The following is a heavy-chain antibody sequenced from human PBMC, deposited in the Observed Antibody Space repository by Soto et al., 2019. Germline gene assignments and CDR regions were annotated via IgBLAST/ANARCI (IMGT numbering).Heavy chain of an antibody. J-gene: IGHJ6*03. V-gene: IGHV3-64*01. Sequence: GGSLRLSCAASGFTFSSYAMHWVRQAPGKGLEYVSAISSNGGSTYYANSVKGRFTISRDNSKNTLYLQMGSLRAEDMAVYYCARSRFSMIEAAAGKGYMDVWGKGTTVTVSS. D-gene: IGHD6-13*01. CDR2: ISSNGGST. CDR3: ARSRFSMIEAAAGKGYMDV. CDR1: GFTFSSYA.